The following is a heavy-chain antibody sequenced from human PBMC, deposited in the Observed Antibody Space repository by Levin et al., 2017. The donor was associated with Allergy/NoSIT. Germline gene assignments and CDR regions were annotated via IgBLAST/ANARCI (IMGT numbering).Heavy chain of an antibody. Sequence: RASETLSLTCTVSGGSINSDYWSWIRQPPGKGLEWIGFIYYSGNTNYNPSLKSRVTISLDTSKNQFSLKLSSVTAADTAVYYCAREDNDVSTGWMMDVWGKGTSVTVSS. CDR3: AREDNDVSTGWMMDV. D-gene: IGHD3-9*01. J-gene: IGHJ6*04. CDR1: GGSINSDY. V-gene: IGHV4-59*01. CDR2: IYYSGNT.